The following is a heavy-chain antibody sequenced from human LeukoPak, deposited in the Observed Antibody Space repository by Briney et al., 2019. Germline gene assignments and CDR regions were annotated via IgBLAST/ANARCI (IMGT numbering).Heavy chain of an antibody. J-gene: IGHJ4*02. D-gene: IGHD5-24*01. CDR3: ARQGLEMATVIFDY. Sequence: PSETLPLTCTVSGGSISSSSYYWGWIRQPPGKGLEWIGSIYYSGSTYYNPSLKSRVTISVDTSKNQFSLKLSSVTAADTAVYYCARQGLEMATVIFDYWGQGTLVTVSS. CDR2: IYYSGST. V-gene: IGHV4-39*01. CDR1: GGSISSSSYY.